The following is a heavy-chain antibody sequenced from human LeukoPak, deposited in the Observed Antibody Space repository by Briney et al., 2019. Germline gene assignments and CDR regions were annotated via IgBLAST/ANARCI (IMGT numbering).Heavy chain of an antibody. J-gene: IGHJ4*02. CDR2: IKQDGREN. Sequence: GGSLRLSCAASGFTFRSYWMTWVRQSPGKGLEWVANIKQDGRENFHVDSVKGRFTISRDNAKDSLYLEMNSLRAEDTAVYYCARGGQAGTGDFWGQGTLVTVSS. CDR1: GFTFRSYW. V-gene: IGHV3-7*04. CDR3: ARGGQAGTGDF. D-gene: IGHD3-10*01.